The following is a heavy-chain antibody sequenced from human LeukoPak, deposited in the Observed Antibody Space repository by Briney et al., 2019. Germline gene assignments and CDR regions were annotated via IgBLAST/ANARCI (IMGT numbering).Heavy chain of an antibody. D-gene: IGHD4-17*01. CDR3: ARDTVKSRWFDP. V-gene: IGHV4-59*01. J-gene: IGHJ5*02. CDR2: IYYSGST. CDR1: GGSISSYY. Sequence: PSETLSLTCTVSGGSISSYYWSWIWXPPGKXLEWIGYIYYSGSTNYNPSLKSRVTISVDTSKNQFSLKLSSVTTADTAVYYCARDTVKSRWFDPWGQGTLVTVSS.